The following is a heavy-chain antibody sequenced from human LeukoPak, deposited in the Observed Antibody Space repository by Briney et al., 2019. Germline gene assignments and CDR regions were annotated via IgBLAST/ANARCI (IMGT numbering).Heavy chain of an antibody. J-gene: IGHJ6*02. Sequence: PGGSLRLSCAASGFTFSSYSMNWVRQAPGKGLEWVSSISSSSSYIYYADSVKGRFTISRDNAKNSLYLQMNSLRAEDTAVYYCARDPEIFSDYYGMDVWGQGTTVTVSS. CDR3: ARDPEIFSDYYGMDV. D-gene: IGHD1-14*01. CDR2: ISSSSSYI. CDR1: GFTFSSYS. V-gene: IGHV3-21*01.